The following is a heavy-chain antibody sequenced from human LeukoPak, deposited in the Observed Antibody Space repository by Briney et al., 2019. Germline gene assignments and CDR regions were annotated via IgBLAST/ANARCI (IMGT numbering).Heavy chain of an antibody. D-gene: IGHD5-12*01. Sequence: GGSLRLSWAASGFTFSSYWMSWVRQAPGKGLEWVANIKQDGSEKYYVDSVKGRFTISRDNAKNSLYLQMNSLRAEDAAVYYCARENSGYPRGDFDYWGQGTLVTVSS. CDR1: GFTFSSYW. J-gene: IGHJ4*02. CDR2: IKQDGSEK. CDR3: ARENSGYPRGDFDY. V-gene: IGHV3-7*01.